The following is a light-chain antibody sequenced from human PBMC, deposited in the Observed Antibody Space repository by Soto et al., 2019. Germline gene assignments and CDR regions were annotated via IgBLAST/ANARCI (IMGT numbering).Light chain of an antibody. V-gene: IGKV3-20*01. Sequence: EIVLTQSPGTLSLSPGERATLSCRASQSVRSSSLAWYQQKPGQAPRLLIYGASSRATDVPDRFSGSGSGTDFTLTISRLEPEDFAVYYCQQYGSSPPRTFGQGTKVEIK. CDR1: QSVRSSS. CDR3: QQYGSSPPRT. CDR2: GAS. J-gene: IGKJ1*01.